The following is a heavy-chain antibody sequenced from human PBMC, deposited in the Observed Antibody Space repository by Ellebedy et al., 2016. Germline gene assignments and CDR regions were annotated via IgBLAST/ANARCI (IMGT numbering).Heavy chain of an antibody. CDR2: ISWDSAVI. J-gene: IGHJ4*02. CDR3: AKGTMDYFYH. V-gene: IGHV3-9*01. D-gene: IGHD4/OR15-4a*01. CDR1: GFTFNDYA. Sequence: GGSLRLXCAGSGFTFNDYALHWVWQAPGKGLEWVSGISWDSAVIGYGGSVKGRFTISKDSAKNYLYLQMNSLRPEDTAFYYCAKGTMDYFYHWGQGTLVTVSS.